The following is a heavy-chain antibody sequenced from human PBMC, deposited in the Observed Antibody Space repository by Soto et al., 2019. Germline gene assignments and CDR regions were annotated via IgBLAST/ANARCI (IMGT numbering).Heavy chain of an antibody. CDR3: ARDAHYCSSTSCYDYYYYYMDV. V-gene: IGHV1-3*01. CDR2: INAGNGNT. J-gene: IGHJ6*03. CDR1: GYTFTSYA. Sequence: ASVKVSCKASGYTFTSYAMHWVRQAPGQRLEWMGWINAGNGNTKYSQKFQGRVTITRDTSAGTAYMELRSLRSEDTAVYYCARDAHYCSSTSCYDYYYYYMDVWGKGTTVTVSS. D-gene: IGHD2-2*01.